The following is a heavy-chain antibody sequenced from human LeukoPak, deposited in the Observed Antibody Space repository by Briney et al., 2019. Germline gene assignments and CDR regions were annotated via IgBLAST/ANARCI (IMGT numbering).Heavy chain of an antibody. CDR1: RFTFSSYA. D-gene: IGHD3-3*01. V-gene: IGHV3-30*10. CDR3: ARGLGYDFWSGSDY. CDR2: LSYDGYNK. Sequence: GSLRLSCAASRFTFSSYAMHWVRQAPDKGLEWVTVLSYDGYNKYYTDSVKGRFTISRDKSKNTLYLQMSSLRGEDTAVYYCARGLGYDFWSGSDYWGQGTLVTVSS. J-gene: IGHJ4*02.